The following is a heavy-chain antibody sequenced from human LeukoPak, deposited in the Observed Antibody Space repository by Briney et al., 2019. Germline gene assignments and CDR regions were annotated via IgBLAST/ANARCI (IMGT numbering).Heavy chain of an antibody. CDR3: ARHGYGYYDSSGYYFGRAFDI. CDR1: GGSISSSSSY. D-gene: IGHD3-22*01. Sequence: SETLSLTCTVSGGSISSSSSYWGWIRQPPGKGPEWIGSIYYSGSTYYNPSLKSRVTISVDTSKNQFSLKLSSVTAADTAVYYCARHGYGYYDSSGYYFGRAFDIWGQGTMVTVSS. V-gene: IGHV4-39*01. CDR2: IYYSGST. J-gene: IGHJ3*02.